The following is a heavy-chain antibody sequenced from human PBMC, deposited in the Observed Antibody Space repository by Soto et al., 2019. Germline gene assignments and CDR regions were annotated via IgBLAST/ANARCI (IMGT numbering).Heavy chain of an antibody. CDR1: GFTFSSYA. CDR3: ASPRDTAMVGGYYGMDV. CDR2: ISYDGSNK. D-gene: IGHD5-18*01. J-gene: IGHJ6*02. V-gene: IGHV3-30-3*01. Sequence: LRLSCAASGFTFSSYAMHWVRQAPGKGLEWVAVISYDGSNKYYADSVKGRFTISRDNSKNTLYLQMNSLRAEDTAVYYCASPRDTAMVGGYYGMDVWGQGTTVTVSS.